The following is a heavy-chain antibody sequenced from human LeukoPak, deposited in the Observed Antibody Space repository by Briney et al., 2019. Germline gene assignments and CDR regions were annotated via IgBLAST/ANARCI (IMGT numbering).Heavy chain of an antibody. V-gene: IGHV1-2*02. CDR2: INPNSGGT. J-gene: IGHJ3*02. Sequence: ASVKVSCKASGYTFTGYYMHWVRQAPGQGLEWMGWINPNSGGTNYAQKFQGRVTMTRDTSISTAYMELSRLRSDDTAVYYCAREIEDIVVVPAAKDAFDIWGQGTMVTVSS. CDR1: GYTFTGYY. D-gene: IGHD2-2*01. CDR3: AREIEDIVVVPAAKDAFDI.